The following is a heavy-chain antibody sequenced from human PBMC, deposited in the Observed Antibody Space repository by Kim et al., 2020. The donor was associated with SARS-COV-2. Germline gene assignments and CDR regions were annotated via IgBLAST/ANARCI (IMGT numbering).Heavy chain of an antibody. J-gene: IGHJ4*02. V-gene: IGHV3-23*01. Sequence: YYADSVKGRFTISRDNSKNMLYLQMNSLRAEDTAVYYCAKDKVRLYYFDYWGQGTLVTVSS. CDR3: AKDKVRLYYFDY. D-gene: IGHD3-10*01.